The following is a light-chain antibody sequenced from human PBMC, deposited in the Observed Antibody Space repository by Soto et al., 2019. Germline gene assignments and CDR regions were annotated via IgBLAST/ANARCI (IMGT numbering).Light chain of an antibody. J-gene: IGLJ2*01. V-gene: IGLV2-8*01. CDR3: SSYAGSNFVV. CDR2: EVS. Sequence: QSALTQPPSASGSPGQSVTISCTGTSSDVGGYNYVSWYQQHPGKAPKLMIYEVSKRPSGAPDRFSGSKSGNTASLTVSGLQAEDEADYYCSSYAGSNFVVFGGGTKLTVL. CDR1: SSDVGGYNY.